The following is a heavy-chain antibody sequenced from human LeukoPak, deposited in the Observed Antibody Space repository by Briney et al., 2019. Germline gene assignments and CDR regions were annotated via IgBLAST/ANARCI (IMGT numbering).Heavy chain of an antibody. D-gene: IGHD5-18*01. CDR3: ARGQKYRNGYTVTELGSGYFDY. V-gene: IGHV4-59*01. CDR2: IYYSGRT. CDR1: GGSISSYY. J-gene: IGHJ4*02. Sequence: SETLSLTCTVSGGSISSYYWSWIRQPPGKGLEWIGYIYYSGRTNYNPSLKSRVTISVDTSKNQFSLTLSSVTAADTAVYYCARGQKYRNGYTVTELGSGYFDYWGQGTLVTVSS.